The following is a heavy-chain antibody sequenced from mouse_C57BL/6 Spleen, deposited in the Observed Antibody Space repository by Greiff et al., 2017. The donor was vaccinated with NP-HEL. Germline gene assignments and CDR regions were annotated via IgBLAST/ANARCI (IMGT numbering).Heavy chain of an antibody. CDR3: ARYHGGVDYAMDY. CDR2: IYPGDGDT. CDR1: GYAFSSSW. D-gene: IGHD1-1*01. J-gene: IGHJ4*01. V-gene: IGHV1-82*01. Sequence: VQLQQSGPELVKPGASVKISCKASGYAFSSSWMNWVKQRPGKGLEWIGRIYPGDGDTNYNGKFKGKATLTADKSSSTAYMQLSSLTSEDSAVYFCARYHGGVDYAMDYWGQGTSVTVSS.